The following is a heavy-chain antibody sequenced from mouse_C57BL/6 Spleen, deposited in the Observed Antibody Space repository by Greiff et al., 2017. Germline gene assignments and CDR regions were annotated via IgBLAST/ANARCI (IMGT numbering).Heavy chain of an antibody. J-gene: IGHJ3*01. CDR2: ISSGGSYT. Sequence: DVKLVESGGDLVKPGGSLKLSCAASGFTFSSYGMSWVRQTPDKGLEWVATISSGGSYTYYPDSVKGRFTISRDNAKNTLYLQMSSLKSEDTAMYYCARRDYDAWFAYWGQGTLVTVSA. CDR1: GFTFSSYG. D-gene: IGHD2-4*01. V-gene: IGHV5-6*02. CDR3: ARRDYDAWFAY.